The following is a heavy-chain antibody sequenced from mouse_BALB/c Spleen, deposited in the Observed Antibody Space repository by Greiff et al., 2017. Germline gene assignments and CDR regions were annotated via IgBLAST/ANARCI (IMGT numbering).Heavy chain of an antibody. CDR1: GYSITSGYY. J-gene: IGHJ3*01. Sequence: VQLKESGPGLVKPSQSLSLTCSVTGYSITSGYYWNWIRQFPGNKLEWMGYISYDGSNNYNPSLKNRISITRDTSKNQFFLKLNSVTTEDTATYYCARGGKSPFAYWGQGTLVTVSA. CDR2: ISYDGSN. D-gene: IGHD4-1*01. CDR3: ARGGKSPFAY. V-gene: IGHV3-6*02.